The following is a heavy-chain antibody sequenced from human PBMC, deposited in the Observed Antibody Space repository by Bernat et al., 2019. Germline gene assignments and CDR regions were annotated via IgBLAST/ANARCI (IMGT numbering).Heavy chain of an antibody. CDR1: GFTFSNYA. Sequence: EVQLLESGGGLVQPGGSLRLSCVASGFTFSNYAMSWVRQVPGKGLGWVSDISDRGNGAHYADSVKGRLTISRDNSKKTLYVQMNSLRVEDTAVYYCAKGACSSTGCYNWFDPWGQGTPVTVSS. CDR2: ISDRGNGA. CDR3: AKGACSSTGCYNWFDP. V-gene: IGHV3-23*01. D-gene: IGHD2-2*02. J-gene: IGHJ5*02.